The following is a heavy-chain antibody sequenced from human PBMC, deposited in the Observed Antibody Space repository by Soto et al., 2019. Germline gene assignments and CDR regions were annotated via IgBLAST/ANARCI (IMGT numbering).Heavy chain of an antibody. CDR2: IYYSGST. D-gene: IGHD2-2*01. CDR1: CASISSCGYY. Sequence: SETLSLTCTVSCASISSCGYYWGWIRQHPGKGLEWIGYIYYSGSTYYNPSLKSRVAISVDTSKNQFSLKLSSVTAADTAVYYCARVPDRWGQGTLVTVS. V-gene: IGHV4-31*03. J-gene: IGHJ5*02. CDR3: ARVPDR.